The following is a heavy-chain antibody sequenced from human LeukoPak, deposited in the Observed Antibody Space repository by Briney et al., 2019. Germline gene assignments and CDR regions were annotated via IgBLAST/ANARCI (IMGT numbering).Heavy chain of an antibody. J-gene: IGHJ4*02. D-gene: IGHD4-11*01. V-gene: IGHV4-59*01. Sequence: SETLSLTCTVSGGFISSYYWSWIRQPPGKGLEWIGYIYYSGSTNYNPSLKSRVTISVDTSKNQFSLKLSSVTAADTAVYYCARYPRHSNFDYWGQGTLVTVSS. CDR3: ARYPRHSNFDY. CDR1: GGFISSYY. CDR2: IYYSGST.